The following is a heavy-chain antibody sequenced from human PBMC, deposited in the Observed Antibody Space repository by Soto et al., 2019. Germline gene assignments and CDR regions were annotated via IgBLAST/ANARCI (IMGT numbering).Heavy chain of an antibody. D-gene: IGHD3-3*01. CDR3: ASRENDFWSGYQDY. V-gene: IGHV4-34*01. J-gene: IGHJ4*01. Sequence: QVQLQQWGAGLLKPSETLSLTCAVYGGSFSGYYWSWIRQPPGKGLEWIGEINHSGSTNYNPSRTSRVTISVDTSKNEFSLKLSSVTAADTAVYYCASRENDFWSGYQDYWGHGTLVTVSS. CDR1: GGSFSGYY. CDR2: INHSGST.